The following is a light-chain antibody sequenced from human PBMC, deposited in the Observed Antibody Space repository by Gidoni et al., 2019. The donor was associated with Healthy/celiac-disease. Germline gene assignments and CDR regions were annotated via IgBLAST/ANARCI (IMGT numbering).Light chain of an antibody. CDR1: QSVSSSY. Sequence: EIVLTQSPGTLSLSPGERATLSCRASQSVSSSYLAWYQQKPGQAPRLLIYGASSRATGIPDRFSGSGSGTDFTLTISRLAPEDFAVYYCQQYGSSPRTFGPGTKVEI. J-gene: IGKJ1*01. V-gene: IGKV3-20*01. CDR2: GAS. CDR3: QQYGSSPRT.